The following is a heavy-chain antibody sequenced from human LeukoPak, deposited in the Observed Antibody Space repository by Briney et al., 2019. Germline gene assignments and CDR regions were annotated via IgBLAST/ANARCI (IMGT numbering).Heavy chain of an antibody. J-gene: IGHJ3*02. V-gene: IGHV4-59*11. CDR1: GGYLSRHH. D-gene: IGHD3-10*01. CDR3: ARGGSGISNAFDI. Sequence: SETLSLTCSVSGGYLSRHHWSCIRQPPGKRLEWIGYLYYSGSTNSNPSLTSRVTMSVDTSKNQFSLKLRSVTAADTAVYYCARGGSGISNAFDIWGQGTMVTVSS. CDR2: LYYSGST.